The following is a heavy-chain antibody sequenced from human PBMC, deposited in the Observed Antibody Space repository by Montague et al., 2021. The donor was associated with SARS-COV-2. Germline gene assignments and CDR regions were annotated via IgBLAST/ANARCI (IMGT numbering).Heavy chain of an antibody. Sequence: CAISGDSVSSNIATWNWIRQSPSRGLEWLGRTYYRSKWYNDCAVSVKSRVIINPDTSNNRISLQLNSVTPEDTAVYYCARAYCGGDCYFYWYLDLWGRGTLVTVSS. CDR1: GDSVSSNIAT. CDR3: ARAYCGGDCYFYWYLDL. CDR2: TYYRSKWYN. V-gene: IGHV6-1*01. D-gene: IGHD2-21*02. J-gene: IGHJ2*01.